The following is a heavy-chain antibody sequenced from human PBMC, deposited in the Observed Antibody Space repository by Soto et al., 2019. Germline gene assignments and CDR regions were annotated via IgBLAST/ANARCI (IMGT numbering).Heavy chain of an antibody. J-gene: IGHJ5*02. CDR1: GGSISSGGYY. CDR3: AREILGELRIFDP. Sequence: PSETLSLTCTVSGGSISSGGYYWSWIRQHPGKGLEWIGYIYYSGSTYYNPSLKSRVTISVDTSKNQFSLKLSSVTAADTAVYYWAREILGELRIFDPWGQGTLVTVSS. D-gene: IGHD1-7*01. V-gene: IGHV4-31*02. CDR2: IYYSGST.